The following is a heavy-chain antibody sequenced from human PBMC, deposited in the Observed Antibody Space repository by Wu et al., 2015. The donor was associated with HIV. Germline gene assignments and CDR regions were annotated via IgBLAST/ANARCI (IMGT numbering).Heavy chain of an antibody. CDR1: GPSFDNFP. Sequence: QVQLVQSGAEMKKSGSSVKVSCKASGPSFDNFPINWVRQAPGQGLEWMGGITPMFPTPRYAQTFKGRITITAEQSTNTVYMEVRRLRPDDTALYFCAQDEPLRGQIWGQGTLVTVSS. CDR3: AQDEPLRGQI. J-gene: IGHJ4*02. CDR2: ITPMFPTP. D-gene: IGHD3-16*01. V-gene: IGHV1-69*12.